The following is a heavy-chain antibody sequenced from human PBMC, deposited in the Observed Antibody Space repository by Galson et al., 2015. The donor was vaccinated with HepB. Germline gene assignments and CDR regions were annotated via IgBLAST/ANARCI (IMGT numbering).Heavy chain of an antibody. CDR3: ATPQYCSSTSCYTAEYFQH. J-gene: IGHJ1*01. Sequence: SVKVSCKASGGTFSSYAISWVRQAPGQGLEWMGRIIPILGIANYAQKFQGRVTITADKSTSTAYMELSSLRSEDTAVYYCATPQYCSSTSCYTAEYFQHWGQGTLVTVSS. D-gene: IGHD2-2*02. CDR1: GGTFSSYA. CDR2: IIPILGIA. V-gene: IGHV1-69*04.